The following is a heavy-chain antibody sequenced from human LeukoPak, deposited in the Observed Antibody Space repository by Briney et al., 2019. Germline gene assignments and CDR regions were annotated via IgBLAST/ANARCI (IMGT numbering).Heavy chain of an antibody. CDR2: IYTSGST. J-gene: IGHJ5*02. CDR3: AGDQGYCSGGSCRNWFDP. V-gene: IGHV4-4*07. D-gene: IGHD2-15*01. CDR1: GGSISSYY. Sequence: PSETLSLTCTVSGGSISSYYWSWIRQPAGKGLEWIGRIYTSGSTNYNPSLKSRVTMSVDTSKNQFSLKLSSVTAADTAVYYCAGDQGYCSGGSCRNWFDPWGQGTLVTVSP.